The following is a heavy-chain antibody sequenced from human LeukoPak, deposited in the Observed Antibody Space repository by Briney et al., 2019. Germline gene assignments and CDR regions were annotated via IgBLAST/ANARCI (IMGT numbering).Heavy chain of an antibody. CDR2: IFPSGGEI. Sequence: GGSLRLSCEASGFTFSTFAMIWVRQPPGKELEWVSSIFPSGGEIHYADSVRGRFTISRDNSKSTLSLQMNSLRAEDTAVYYCARDDNWNYGFDPWGQGTLVTVSS. D-gene: IGHD1-7*01. CDR1: GFTFSTFA. J-gene: IGHJ5*02. V-gene: IGHV3-23*01. CDR3: ARDDNWNYGFDP.